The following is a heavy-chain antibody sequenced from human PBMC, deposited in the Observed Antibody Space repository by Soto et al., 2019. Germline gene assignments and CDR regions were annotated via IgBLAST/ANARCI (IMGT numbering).Heavy chain of an antibody. J-gene: IGHJ4*02. D-gene: IGHD3-3*01. CDR2: IKSKTDGGTT. CDR1: GFTFSSYG. V-gene: IGHV3-15*01. CDR3: TTDSLRFLDPVDY. Sequence: PGGSLRLSCAASGFTFSSYGMSWVRQAPGKGLEWVGRIKSKTDGGTTDYAAPVKGRFTISRDDSKNTLYLQMNSLKTEDTAVYYCTTDSLRFLDPVDYWGQGTLVTVSS.